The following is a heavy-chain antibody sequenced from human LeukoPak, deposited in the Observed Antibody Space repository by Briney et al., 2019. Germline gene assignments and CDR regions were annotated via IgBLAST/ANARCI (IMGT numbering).Heavy chain of an antibody. D-gene: IGHD3-22*01. CDR2: INPNSGGT. J-gene: IGHJ4*02. CDR3: ARDQGTMINSGPTKKSTPRNKANDY. Sequence: ASVKVSCKASGYTFTGYYMHWVRQAPGQGLEWMGWINPNSGGTNYAQKFQGRVTMTRDTSISTAYMELSRLRSDDTAVYYCARDQGTMINSGPTKKSTPRNKANDYWGQGTLVTVSS. V-gene: IGHV1-2*02. CDR1: GYTFTGYY.